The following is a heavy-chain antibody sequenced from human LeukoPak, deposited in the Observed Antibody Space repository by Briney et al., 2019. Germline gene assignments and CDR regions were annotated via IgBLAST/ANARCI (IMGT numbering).Heavy chain of an antibody. V-gene: IGHV1-2*02. Sequence: ASVKVSCKASGYTFTGYYMHWVRQAPGQGLEWMGWINPNSGGTNYVQKFQGRVTMTRDTSISTAHMELSRLRSDDTAVYYCARARNIAVAGGGGFDYWGQGTLVTVSS. D-gene: IGHD6-19*01. CDR1: GYTFTGYY. CDR2: INPNSGGT. J-gene: IGHJ4*02. CDR3: ARARNIAVAGGGGFDY.